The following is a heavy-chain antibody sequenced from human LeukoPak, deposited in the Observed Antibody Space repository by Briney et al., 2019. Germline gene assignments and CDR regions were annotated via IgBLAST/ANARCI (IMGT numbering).Heavy chain of an antibody. CDR1: GFTFSSYS. CDR3: ARDGAYCGGDCPPFDY. J-gene: IGHJ4*02. D-gene: IGHD2-21*02. CDR2: IISSGSTI. Sequence: GRSLRLSCAASGFTFSSYSMNWVRQAPGKGLEWVSYIISSGSTIYYADSVKGRFTISRDNAKISLYLQMNSLRAEDTAVYYCARDGAYCGGDCPPFDYWGQGTLVTVSS. V-gene: IGHV3-48*04.